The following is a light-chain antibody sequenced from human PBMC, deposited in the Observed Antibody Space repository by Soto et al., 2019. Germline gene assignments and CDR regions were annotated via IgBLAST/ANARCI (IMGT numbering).Light chain of an antibody. CDR3: SSCTRTSSYV. CDR2: EVS. J-gene: IGLJ1*01. CDR1: SSDIGNYDY. Sequence: QSVLTQPASVSGSPGQSITISCTGTSSDIGNYDYVSWYQQHPGKAPKLLISEVSNRPSGVSFRFSGSKSGTTASLTISGLQAEDEADYYCSSCTRTSSYVFGGGTKVTVL. V-gene: IGLV2-14*01.